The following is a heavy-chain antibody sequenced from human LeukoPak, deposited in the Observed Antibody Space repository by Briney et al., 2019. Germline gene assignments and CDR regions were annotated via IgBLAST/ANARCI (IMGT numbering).Heavy chain of an antibody. CDR1: GYSISSGYY. CDR3: ARPISWVRDAFDI. D-gene: IGHD1-26*01. Sequence: PSETLSLTCAVSGYSISSGYYWGWIRQPPGKGLEWIGSIYHIGSTYYNPSLKSRVPISVDTSTSQFSLKRSSLTADATAPSNCARPISWVRDAFDIWGQGTMVTVSS. J-gene: IGHJ3*02. V-gene: IGHV4-38-2*01. CDR2: IYHIGST.